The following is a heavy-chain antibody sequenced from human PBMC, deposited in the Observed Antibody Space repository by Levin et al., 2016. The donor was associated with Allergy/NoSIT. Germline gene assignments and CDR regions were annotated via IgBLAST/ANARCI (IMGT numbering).Heavy chain of an antibody. CDR2: ISGNGDTI. CDR1: GLTVSSNY. J-gene: IGHJ4*02. Sequence: GESLKISCAASGLTVSSNYMSWVRQAPGKGLEWVSVISGNGDTIYYADSVKGRFTISRDNSKNMLYLQMNSLRAEDTALYYCAKQDLPGYWRAVFDYWGQGALVTVSS. V-gene: IGHV3-23*01. CDR3: AKQDLPGYWRAVFDY. D-gene: IGHD3-9*01.